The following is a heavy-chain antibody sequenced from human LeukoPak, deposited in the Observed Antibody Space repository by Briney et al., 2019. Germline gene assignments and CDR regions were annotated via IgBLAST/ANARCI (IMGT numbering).Heavy chain of an antibody. D-gene: IGHD3-16*02. V-gene: IGHV1-18*01. Sequence: GASVKVSCKASGYTFTSYGISWVRQAPGQGLEWMGWISAYNGNTNYAQKLQGRVTMTTDTSTSTAYMELRSLRSDDTAVYYCAREESDDYVWASYRYNQGPFDYWGQGTLVTVSS. CDR1: GYTFTSYG. J-gene: IGHJ4*02. CDR3: AREESDDYVWASYRYNQGPFDY. CDR2: ISAYNGNT.